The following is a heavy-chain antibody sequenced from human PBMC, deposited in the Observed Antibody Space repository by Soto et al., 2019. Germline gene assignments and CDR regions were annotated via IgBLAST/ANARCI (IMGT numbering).Heavy chain of an antibody. J-gene: IGHJ4*02. Sequence: SETLSLTCAVYGGSFSDYSWTWIRQPPGKGLEWIGEINHSGSTNYNPSLKSRVTISVDTSKNQFSLKLSSVTAADTAVYYCARRYSSSFDFWGQGTLVTVSS. CDR3: ARRYSSSFDF. V-gene: IGHV4-34*01. D-gene: IGHD6-13*01. CDR2: INHSGST. CDR1: GGSFSDYS.